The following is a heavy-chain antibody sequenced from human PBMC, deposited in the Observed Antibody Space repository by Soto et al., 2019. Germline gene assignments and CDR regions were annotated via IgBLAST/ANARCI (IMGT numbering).Heavy chain of an antibody. J-gene: IGHJ6*02. D-gene: IGHD2-15*01. Sequence: SVKVSCKASGGTFSSYAISWVRQAPGQGLEWMGGIIPIFGTANYAQKFQGRVTITADESTSTAYMELSSLRSEDTAVYYCARDRGLVVVAATVGRQYYYYYYGMDVWGQGATVTVS. V-gene: IGHV1-69*13. CDR3: ARDRGLVVVAATVGRQYYYYYYGMDV. CDR1: GGTFSSYA. CDR2: IIPIFGTA.